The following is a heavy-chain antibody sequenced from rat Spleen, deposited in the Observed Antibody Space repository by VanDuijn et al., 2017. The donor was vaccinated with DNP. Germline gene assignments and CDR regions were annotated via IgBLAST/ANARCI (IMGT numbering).Heavy chain of an antibody. V-gene: IGHV5S10*01. CDR2: IIYDGSHT. CDR3: VTPGLYGGYDQ. D-gene: IGHD1-11*01. CDR1: GFTFSDSA. Sequence: EVHLVESGGGVVQPGNSLKLSCVASGFTFSDSAMAWVRQSPKKGLEWVATIIYDGSHTFYRDSVQGRFTISRDNPKTTLYLQMDSLRSDDTAACHCVTPGLYGGYDQWGKGVMVTVAS. J-gene: IGHJ2*01.